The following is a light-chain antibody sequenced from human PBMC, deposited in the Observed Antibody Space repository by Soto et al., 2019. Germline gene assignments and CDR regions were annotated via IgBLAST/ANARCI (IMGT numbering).Light chain of an antibody. CDR3: QQHYRTPIT. CDR1: QSVLCSSNNNNY. J-gene: IGKJ5*01. Sequence: DMMMTESPDSLAVSLGERATINCKSSQSVLCSSNNNNYLAWYQQKPGQPPKLLIYWASTRESGVPDRFSGSGSGTDFTLTISSLQAEDVPVYYSQQHYRTPITFGQGTRLEIK. CDR2: WAS. V-gene: IGKV4-1*01.